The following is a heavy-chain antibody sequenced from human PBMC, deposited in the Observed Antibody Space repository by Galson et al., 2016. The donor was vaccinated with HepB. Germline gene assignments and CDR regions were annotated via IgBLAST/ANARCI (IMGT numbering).Heavy chain of an antibody. CDR1: GFTFNAYA. D-gene: IGHD3-10*01. V-gene: IGHV3-23*01. CDR3: ARERAETVAQGVIRVHRIHYYYGVDV. Sequence: SLRLSCAASGFTFNAYAMSWVRQSPGKGLEWVSAITSSGVGTFYTDSVKGRFTISRDNSKNTLYLQMNSLRDEDTAVYYCARERAETVAQGVIRVHRIHYYYGVDVWGQGTTVTASS. CDR2: ITSSGVGT. J-gene: IGHJ6*02.